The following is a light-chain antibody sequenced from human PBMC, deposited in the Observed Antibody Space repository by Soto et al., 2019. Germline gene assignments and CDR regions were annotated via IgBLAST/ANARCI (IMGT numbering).Light chain of an antibody. CDR2: AAS. Sequence: EVVMTQSPATLSVSPVDKVSLSCRANQTISNTLAWYQQKPGQAPRLLIYAASTRATGVSARFSGSGSGTEFTLTISSLQSEDFTIYYCQYYNNWLATFGGGTKVDIK. V-gene: IGKV3-15*01. CDR1: QTISNT. J-gene: IGKJ4*01. CDR3: QYYNNWLAT.